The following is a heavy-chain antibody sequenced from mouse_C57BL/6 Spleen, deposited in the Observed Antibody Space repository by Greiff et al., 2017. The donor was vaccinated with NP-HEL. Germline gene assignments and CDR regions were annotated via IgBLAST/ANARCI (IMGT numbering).Heavy chain of an antibody. CDR3: ASGSKEDAMDY. J-gene: IGHJ4*01. V-gene: IGHV1-18*01. CDR1: GYTFTDYN. CDR2: INPNNGGT. D-gene: IGHD1-3*01. Sequence: EVQLQQSGPELVKPGASVKIPCKASGYTFTDYNMDWVKQSHGKSLEWIGDINPNNGGTIYNQKFKGKATLTVDKSSSTAYMELRSLTSEDTAVYYCASGSKEDAMDYWGQGTSVTVSS.